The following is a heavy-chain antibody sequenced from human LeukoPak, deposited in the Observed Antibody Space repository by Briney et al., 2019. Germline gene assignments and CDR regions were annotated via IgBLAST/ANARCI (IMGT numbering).Heavy chain of an antibody. CDR2: ISSSSSYI. D-gene: IGHD4-17*01. CDR3: ARPYGDYLYYFVY. J-gene: IGHJ4*02. V-gene: IGHV3-21*01. CDR1: GFTFSSYS. Sequence: GGSLRLSCAASGFTFSSYSMNWVRQAPGKGLEWVSSISSSSSYIYYADSVKGRFTISRDNAKNSLYLQMNSLRAEDTAVYYCARPYGDYLYYFVYWGQGTLVTVSS.